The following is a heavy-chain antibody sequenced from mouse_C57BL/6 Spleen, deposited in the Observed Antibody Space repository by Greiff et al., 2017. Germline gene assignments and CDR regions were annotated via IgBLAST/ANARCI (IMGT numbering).Heavy chain of an antibody. CDR2: ISDGGSYT. D-gene: IGHD6-1*01. Sequence: EVKLVESGGGLVKPGGSLKLSCAASGFTFSSYAMSWVRQTPEKRLEWVATISDGGSYTYYPDNVKGRFTISRDNAKNNLYLQMSHLKSEDTAMYYCASLWNYYLDDWGQGTTLTVSS. V-gene: IGHV5-4*03. J-gene: IGHJ2*01. CDR1: GFTFSSYA. CDR3: ASLWNYYLDD.